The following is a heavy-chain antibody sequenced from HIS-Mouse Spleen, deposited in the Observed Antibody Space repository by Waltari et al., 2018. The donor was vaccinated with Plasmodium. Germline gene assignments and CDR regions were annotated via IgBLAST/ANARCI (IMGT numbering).Heavy chain of an antibody. D-gene: IGHD6-13*01. CDR1: GFPFSSYW. CDR3: ASSWYWYFDL. CDR2: IKQDGSEK. V-gene: IGHV3-7*01. J-gene: IGHJ2*01. Sequence: EVQLVESGGGLVQPGGSLGLSCARSGFPFSSYWMSRFRQAPGKGLGGVANIKQDGSEKYYVDSVKGRFTISRDNAKNSLYLQMNSLRAEDMAVYYCASSWYWYFDLWGRGTLVTVSS.